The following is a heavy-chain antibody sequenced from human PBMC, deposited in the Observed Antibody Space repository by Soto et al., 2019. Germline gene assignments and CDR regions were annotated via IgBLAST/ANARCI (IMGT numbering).Heavy chain of an antibody. D-gene: IGHD3-16*02. CDR3: ARERLTIVYGLDI. CDR2: INPSGGST. J-gene: IGHJ6*02. Sequence: ASVKVSCKASGYTFTSYYIHWVRQAPGQGPEWMGLINPSGGSTTSAQNFLGRITMTRDTSTSTVYMELSSLRSEDTAVYYCARERLTIVYGLDIWGQGTTVTAP. V-gene: IGHV1-46*01. CDR1: GYTFTSYY.